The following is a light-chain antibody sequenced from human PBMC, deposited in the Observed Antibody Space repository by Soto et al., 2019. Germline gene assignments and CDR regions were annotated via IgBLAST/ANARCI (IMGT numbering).Light chain of an antibody. J-gene: IGKJ1*01. V-gene: IGKV3-20*01. CDR2: DAS. CDR3: QQYGSAPRT. CDR1: QSVSSSY. Sequence: DIVLTQSPGTLSLSPGERATLSCRTSQSVSSSYLAWYQQKPGQAPRLLIYDASRRATGIPDRFGGSGSGTDFTLSISRLEPEDFAVYYCQQYGSAPRTFGQGTKVEIK.